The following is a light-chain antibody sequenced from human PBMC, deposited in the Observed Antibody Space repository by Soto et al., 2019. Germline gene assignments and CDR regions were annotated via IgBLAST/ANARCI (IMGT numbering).Light chain of an antibody. J-gene: IGKJ1*01. V-gene: IGKV1-5*01. CDR1: QSISSW. CDR2: DAS. CDR3: QKYNSYSRK. Sequence: DIQMTQSPSTLSASVGDRVTITCRASQSISSWLAWYQQKPGKAPKLLIYDASSLESGVPSRFSGSGSGTEFTLTSSSLQPDDFATYYCQKYNSYSRKFGQGTKVESK.